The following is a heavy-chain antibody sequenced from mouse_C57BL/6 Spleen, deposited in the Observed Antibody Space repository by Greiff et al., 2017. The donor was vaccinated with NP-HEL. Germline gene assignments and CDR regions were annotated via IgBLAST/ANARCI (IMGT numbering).Heavy chain of an antibody. CDR1: GYAFSSSW. CDR2: IYPGDGDT. CDR3: ARESTYYYAMDY. D-gene: IGHD5-1*01. V-gene: IGHV1-82*01. Sequence: VKLVESGPELVKPGASVKISCKASGYAFSSSWMNWVKQRPGKGLEWIGRIYPGDGDTNYNGKFKGKATLTADKSSSTAYMQLSSLTSEDSAVYFCARESTYYYAMDYWGQGTSVTVSS. J-gene: IGHJ4*01.